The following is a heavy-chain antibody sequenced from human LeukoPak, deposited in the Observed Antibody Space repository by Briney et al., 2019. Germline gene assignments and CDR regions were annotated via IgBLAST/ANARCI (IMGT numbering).Heavy chain of an antibody. CDR1: GFTFSDYY. J-gene: IGHJ4*02. Sequence: GGSLRLSCAASGFTFSDYYMTWIRQAPGKGLEWVSYITSGYTTYYADSAKGRFTISRDNAKTSLYLQMNSLRAEDTAVYYCAREPTYSSSWYTTCDFWGQGTLVTVSS. CDR3: AREPTYSSSWYTTCDF. CDR2: ITSGYTT. D-gene: IGHD6-13*01. V-gene: IGHV3-11*04.